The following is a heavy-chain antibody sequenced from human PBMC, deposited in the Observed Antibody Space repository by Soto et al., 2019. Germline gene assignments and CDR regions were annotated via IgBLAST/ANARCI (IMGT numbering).Heavy chain of an antibody. Sequence: GGSLRLSCAASGFTFSSYSMNWVRQAPGKGLEWVSYISSSSSTIYYADSVKGRFTISRDNAKNSLYLQMNSLRTEDTAVYYCARDAYSSSWYLAFDIWGQGTMVTVS. CDR1: GFTFSSYS. V-gene: IGHV3-48*01. CDR3: ARDAYSSSWYLAFDI. CDR2: ISSSSSTI. J-gene: IGHJ3*02. D-gene: IGHD6-13*01.